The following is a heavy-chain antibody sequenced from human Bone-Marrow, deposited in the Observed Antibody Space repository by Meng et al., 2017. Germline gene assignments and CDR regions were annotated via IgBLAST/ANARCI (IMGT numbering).Heavy chain of an antibody. V-gene: IGHV1-2*06. D-gene: IGHD6-13*01. Sequence: QVQPVQSGLEVKKPGASVKLSCKPSGYTFAAYWIHWLRQAPGQGLEWMGRIDPNNDHTQYAQNFQGRVTMTSDTSISTVYMELNGLRSDDTAVYYCARDEDISAAGKLFGDYWGQGTLVTVSS. CDR3: ARDEDISAAGKLFGDY. J-gene: IGHJ4*02. CDR2: IDPNNDHT. CDR1: GYTFAAYW.